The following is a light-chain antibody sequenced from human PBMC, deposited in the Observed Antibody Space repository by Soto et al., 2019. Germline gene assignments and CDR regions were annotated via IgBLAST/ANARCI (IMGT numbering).Light chain of an antibody. CDR2: GAS. CDR3: QQYHKWPPFT. CDR1: QSISTY. Sequence: DIQVTQSPASLSASVGDRVTITCRASQSISTYLNWYLEKPGNAPKLLIYGASSLEDGVPSRFSGSGSGTEFTLTISSLQSEDFAVYYCQQYHKWPPFTFGGGTKVDIK. J-gene: IGKJ4*01. V-gene: IGKV1-39*01.